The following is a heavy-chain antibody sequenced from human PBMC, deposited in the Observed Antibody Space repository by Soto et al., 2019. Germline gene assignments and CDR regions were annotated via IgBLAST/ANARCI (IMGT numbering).Heavy chain of an antibody. J-gene: IGHJ6*02. CDR3: ARGSLWGAPRSFDMAV. V-gene: IGHV6-1*01. CDR1: GDSVSSNSAA. Sequence: SQTLSLTCAISGDSVSSNSAAWNWIRQSPSRGLEWLGRTYYRSKWYNDYAVSVKSRITINPDTSKNQFSLKVTSVTAADTAVFYCARGSLWGAPRSFDMAVWGQGTRVTVSS. D-gene: IGHD3-16*01. CDR2: TYYRSKWYN.